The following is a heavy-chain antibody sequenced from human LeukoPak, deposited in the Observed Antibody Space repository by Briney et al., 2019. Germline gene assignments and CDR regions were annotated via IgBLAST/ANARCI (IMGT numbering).Heavy chain of an antibody. CDR1: GGSISNYK. Sequence: SETLSLTCTVSGGSISNYKWTWIRQPPGKGLEWMGNIHYSGNTNYNPSLKSRVTISVDTSKNQFSLKLSSVTAADTAVYYCARHSGGRDSSGEYWYFDLWGRGTLVTVSS. D-gene: IGHD3-22*01. CDR3: ARHSGGRDSSGEYWYFDL. V-gene: IGHV4-59*08. CDR2: IHYSGNT. J-gene: IGHJ2*01.